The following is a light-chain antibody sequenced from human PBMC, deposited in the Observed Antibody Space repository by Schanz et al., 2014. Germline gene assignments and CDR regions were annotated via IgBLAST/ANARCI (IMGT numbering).Light chain of an antibody. Sequence: EVVMTQSPDTLSVSPGERATLSCRASQTISNNLAWYQQKPGQAPRLLIYGASSRATGIPDRFSGSGSGTDFTLTISRLEPEDFAVYYCQHYGSSLYTFGQGTKLEIK. CDR3: QHYGSSLYT. CDR2: GAS. CDR1: QTISNN. J-gene: IGKJ2*01. V-gene: IGKV3-20*01.